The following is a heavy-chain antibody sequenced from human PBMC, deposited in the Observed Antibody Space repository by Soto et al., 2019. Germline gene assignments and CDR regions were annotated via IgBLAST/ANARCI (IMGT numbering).Heavy chain of an antibody. J-gene: IGHJ6*02. CDR3: ARDLKDYDFWSGYLDV. CDR1: RFTSGYHA. V-gene: IGHV3-23*01. Sequence: PGGSLRLSCAASRFTSGYHAMNWVRQAPGKGLEWVSTISSNGENTHYADSVKGRFIISSDNSSNTVALQMNSLRVEDTAIYYCARDLKDYDFWSGYLDVWGQGTTVTSP. CDR2: ISSNGENT. D-gene: IGHD3-3*01.